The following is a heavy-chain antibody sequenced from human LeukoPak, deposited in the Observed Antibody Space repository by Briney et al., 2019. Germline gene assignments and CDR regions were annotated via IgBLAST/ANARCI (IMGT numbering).Heavy chain of an antibody. Sequence: ASVKVSCKASGYTFTSYGISWVRQAPGQGLEWMGWISAYNGNTSYAQKLQGRVTMTTDTSTSTAYMELRSLRSDDTAVYYCARTLSGITMIVVVTLDYWGQGTLVTVSS. D-gene: IGHD3-22*01. V-gene: IGHV1-18*01. CDR3: ARTLSGITMIVVVTLDY. J-gene: IGHJ4*02. CDR1: GYTFTSYG. CDR2: ISAYNGNT.